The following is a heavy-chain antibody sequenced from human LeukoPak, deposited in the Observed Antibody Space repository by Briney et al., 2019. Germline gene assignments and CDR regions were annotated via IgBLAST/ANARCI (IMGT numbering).Heavy chain of an antibody. D-gene: IGHD3-10*01. CDR3: ARDVPPLSGSGMGYYYYGMDV. V-gene: IGHV3-30*02. CDR1: GFTVSSNE. CDR2: IRYDGSNK. Sequence: GGSLRLSCAASGFTVSSNEMSWVRQAPGKGLEWVAFIRYDGSNKYYADSAKGRFTISRDNSKNTLYLQMNSLRAEDTAVYFCARDVPPLSGSGMGYYYYGMDVWGQGTTVTVSS. J-gene: IGHJ6*02.